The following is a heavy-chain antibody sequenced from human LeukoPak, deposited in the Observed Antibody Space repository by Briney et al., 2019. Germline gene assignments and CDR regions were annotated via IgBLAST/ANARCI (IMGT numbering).Heavy chain of an antibody. D-gene: IGHD3-9*01. Sequence: GGSLRLSCAASGFTFSSYAMHWVRQAPGKGLEWVAVISYDGSNKYYADSVKGRFTISRDNSKNTLYLQMNSLRAEDTAVYYCAKDLRGWLRYFDWLNSEFDYWGQGTLVTVSS. CDR2: ISYDGSNK. V-gene: IGHV3-30-3*01. J-gene: IGHJ4*02. CDR1: GFTFSSYA. CDR3: AKDLRGWLRYFDWLNSEFDY.